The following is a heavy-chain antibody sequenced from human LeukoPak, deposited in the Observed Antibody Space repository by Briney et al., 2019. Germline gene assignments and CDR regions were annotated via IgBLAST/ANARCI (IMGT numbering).Heavy chain of an antibody. CDR3: ASTRGSYADY. J-gene: IGHJ4*02. Sequence: GGSLRLSCAASGFTFSSYAMHWVRQAPGKGLEWVAVISYDGSNKYYADSVKGRFTISRDNSKNTLYLQMNSLRAEDTAVYYCASTRGSYADYWGQGTLVTVSS. CDR1: GFTFSSYA. D-gene: IGHD1-26*01. CDR2: ISYDGSNK. V-gene: IGHV3-30*04.